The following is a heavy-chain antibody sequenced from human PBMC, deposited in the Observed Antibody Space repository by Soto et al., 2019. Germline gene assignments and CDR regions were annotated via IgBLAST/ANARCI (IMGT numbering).Heavy chain of an antibody. CDR2: ISRDGNAI. J-gene: IGHJ5*02. V-gene: IGHV3-11*01. D-gene: IGHD1-1*01. Sequence: VQLVESGGGLVKPGGSLRLSCAASGFIFSDYYMSWIRQAPGKGLEWLAYISRDGNAIFYADSVNGRFTISRDNAKNSRFLQMDDLRAEDTAMFFCARGAEMSSLTKWFDPWGQGTLVTVSS. CDR1: GFIFSDYY. CDR3: ARGAEMSSLTKWFDP.